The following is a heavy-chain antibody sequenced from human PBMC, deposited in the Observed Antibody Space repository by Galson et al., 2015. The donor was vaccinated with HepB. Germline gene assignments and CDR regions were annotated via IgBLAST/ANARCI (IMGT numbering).Heavy chain of an antibody. V-gene: IGHV3-30*03. J-gene: IGHJ4*02. CDR2: ISYDGSNK. D-gene: IGHD3-22*01. Sequence: SLRLSCAASGFTFSSYGMHWVRQAPGKGLEWVAVISYDGSNKYYADSVKGRFTISRDNSKNTLYLQMNSLRAEDTAVYYCASPRGAYYYDSSGYFDYWGQGTLVTVSS. CDR3: ASPRGAYYYDSSGYFDY. CDR1: GFTFSSYG.